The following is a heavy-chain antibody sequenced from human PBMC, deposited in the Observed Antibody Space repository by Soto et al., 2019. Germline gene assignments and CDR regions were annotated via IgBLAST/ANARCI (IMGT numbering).Heavy chain of an antibody. D-gene: IGHD5-18*01. CDR3: AADPDSYGFSYFDY. Sequence: GGSLRLSCVASGFTFSGYWMHWVRQAPGKGLVWVSRISSDGSRTAYADSVKGRFTISRDNARNTLYLQMNSLRAEDTAMYYCAADPDSYGFSYFDYWGQGALVTVSS. CDR1: GFTFSGYW. CDR2: ISSDGSRT. V-gene: IGHV3-74*03. J-gene: IGHJ4*02.